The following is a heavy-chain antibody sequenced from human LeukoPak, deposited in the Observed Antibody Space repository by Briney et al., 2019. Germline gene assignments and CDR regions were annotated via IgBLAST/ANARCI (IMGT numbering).Heavy chain of an antibody. V-gene: IGHV4-31*03. CDR2: IYYSGST. D-gene: IGHD5-18*01. J-gene: IGHJ4*02. Sequence: KPSETLSLTCTVSGGSISSGGYYWSWIRQHPGKGLEWIGYIYYSGSTYYNPSLKSRVTISVDTSKNQFSLKLSSVTAADTAAYYCARDRIQLGGSIDYWGQGTLVTVSS. CDR3: ARDRIQLGGSIDY. CDR1: GGSISSGGYY.